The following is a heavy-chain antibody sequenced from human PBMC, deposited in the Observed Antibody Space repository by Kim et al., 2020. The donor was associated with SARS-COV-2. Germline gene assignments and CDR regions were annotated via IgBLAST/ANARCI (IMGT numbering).Heavy chain of an antibody. CDR1: GGTFSNYV. CDR3: ARERGNSYGFGY. J-gene: IGHJ4*02. V-gene: IGHV1-69*13. Sequence: SVKVSCKASGGTFSNYVFSWVRQAPGQGLAWMGGISPIFGKANYAQNFQGRVTMTADESTTTVFLELDSLRSDDTAVYYCARERGNSYGFGYWGQGTLVTVSS. CDR2: ISPIFGKA. D-gene: IGHD1-26*01.